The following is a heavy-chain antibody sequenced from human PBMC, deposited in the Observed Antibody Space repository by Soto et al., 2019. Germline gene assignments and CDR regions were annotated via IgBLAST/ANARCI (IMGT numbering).Heavy chain of an antibody. J-gene: IGHJ4*02. CDR1: GFTFITYA. Sequence: EVQLLESGGGLVQPGGSLRLSCAASGFTFITYAMSWVRRAPGKGLEWISAISGSGGSTFYADSVKGRFTISRDNYKNTRYLQMNSLRAEDTAVYFCARGGGATHYWGQGTLVTVSS. CDR3: ARGGGATHY. D-gene: IGHD1-26*01. CDR2: ISGSGGST. V-gene: IGHV3-23*01.